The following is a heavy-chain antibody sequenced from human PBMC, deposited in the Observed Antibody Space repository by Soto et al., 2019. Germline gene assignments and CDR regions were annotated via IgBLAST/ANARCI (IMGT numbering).Heavy chain of an antibody. D-gene: IGHD2-15*01. CDR2: IYPGDSDT. CDR3: ARPRPLGYCSGGSCFDYGMDV. Sequence: GESLKISCKGSGYSFTSYWIGWVRQMPGKGLEWMGIIYPGDSDTRYSPSFQGQVTISADKSISTAYLQWSSLKASDTAMYYCARPRPLGYCSGGSCFDYGMDVWGQGTTVTVSS. J-gene: IGHJ6*02. CDR1: GYSFTSYW. V-gene: IGHV5-51*01.